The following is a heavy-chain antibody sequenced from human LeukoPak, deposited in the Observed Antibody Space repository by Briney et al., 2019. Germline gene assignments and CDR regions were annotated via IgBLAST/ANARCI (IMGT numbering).Heavy chain of an antibody. D-gene: IGHD5-24*01. CDR1: GFTFSSYG. CDR3: ANVPTDEMATMGGVDY. Sequence: PGGSLRLSCAASGFTFSSYGMHWVRQAPGKGLEWVAVISYDGSNKYYADSVKGRFTISRDNSKNTLYLQMNSLRAEDTAVYYCANVPTDEMATMGGVDYWGQGTLVTVSS. CDR2: ISYDGSNK. V-gene: IGHV3-30*18. J-gene: IGHJ4*02.